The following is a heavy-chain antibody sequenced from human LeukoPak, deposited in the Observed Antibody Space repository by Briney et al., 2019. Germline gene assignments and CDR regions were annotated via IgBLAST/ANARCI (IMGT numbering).Heavy chain of an antibody. CDR1: GYTFTRYY. V-gene: IGHV1-46*01. CDR2: ISPSGGST. D-gene: IGHD6-19*01. Sequence: ASVKVSCKAFGYTFTRYYMHWVRQAPGQGPEWMGVISPSGGSTTYAQKFQGRVTLTRDMSTSTDYLELSSLRSEDTAVYYCAKPAISSRGWYYDYWGQGTLLTVSS. J-gene: IGHJ4*02. CDR3: AKPAISSRGWYYDY.